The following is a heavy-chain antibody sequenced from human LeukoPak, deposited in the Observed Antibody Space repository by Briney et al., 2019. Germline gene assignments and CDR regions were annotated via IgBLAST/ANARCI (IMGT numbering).Heavy chain of an antibody. CDR1: GGTFSSYA. D-gene: IGHD3-3*01. Sequence: ASVKVSCKASGGTFSSYAISWVRQAPGQGLEWMGWISAYNGNTNYAQKLQGRVTMTTDTSTSTAYMELRSLRSDDTAVYYCARDGPPEFGLFWSGHYYYYYMDVWGKGTTVTVSS. CDR2: ISAYNGNT. V-gene: IGHV1-18*01. J-gene: IGHJ6*03. CDR3: ARDGPPEFGLFWSGHYYYYYMDV.